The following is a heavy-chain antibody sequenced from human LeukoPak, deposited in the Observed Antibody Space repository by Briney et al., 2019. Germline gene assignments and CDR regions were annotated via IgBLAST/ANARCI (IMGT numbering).Heavy chain of an antibody. J-gene: IGHJ4*02. CDR3: ARIRSSGWVFDY. CDR1: GFTVSSNY. Sequence: GGSLRLSCAASGFTVSSNYMSWVRQAPGKGLEWVSVIYSGGGTYYADSVKGRFTISRDNSKNTLYLQMNSLRAEDMAVYYCARIRSSGWVFDYWGQGTLVTVSS. V-gene: IGHV3-53*01. D-gene: IGHD6-19*01. CDR2: IYSGGGT.